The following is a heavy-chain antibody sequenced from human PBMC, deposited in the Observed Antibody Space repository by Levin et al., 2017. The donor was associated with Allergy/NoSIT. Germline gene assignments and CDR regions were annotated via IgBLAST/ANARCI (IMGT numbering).Heavy chain of an antibody. CDR1: GYTFTSYY. CDR3: ASPEMHYDSSGYPRMDV. Sequence: GESLKISCKASGYTFTSYYMHWVRQAPGQGLEWMGIINPSGGSTSYAQKFQGRVTMTRDTSTSTVYMELSSLRSEDTAVYYCASPEMHYDSSGYPRMDVWGQGTTVTVSS. V-gene: IGHV1-46*01. CDR2: INPSGGST. J-gene: IGHJ6*02. D-gene: IGHD3-22*01.